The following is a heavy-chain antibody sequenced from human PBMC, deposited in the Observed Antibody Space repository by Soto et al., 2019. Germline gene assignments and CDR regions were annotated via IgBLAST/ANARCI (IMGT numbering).Heavy chain of an antibody. V-gene: IGHV4-59*01. J-gene: IGHJ6*03. CDR2: IYYSGST. D-gene: IGHD1-1*01. Sequence: SETLSLTCTVSGGSISSYYWSWIRQPPGKGLEWIGYIYYSGSTNYNPSLKSRVTISVDTSKNQFSLKLSSVTAADTAVYYCARGSPYFYRNYYHYYYLAVCGQGTTVPGSS. CDR1: GGSISSYY. CDR3: ARGSPYFYRNYYHYYYLAV.